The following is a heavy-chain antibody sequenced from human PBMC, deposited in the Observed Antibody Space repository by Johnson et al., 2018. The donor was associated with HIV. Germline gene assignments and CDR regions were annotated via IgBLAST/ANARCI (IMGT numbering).Heavy chain of an antibody. CDR3: ARGVCWERQGDAFDS. Sequence: VQLVESGGGLVQPGGSLRLSCAASGFTFSSYAMHWVRQAPGKGLEYASAISSNGGSTYYANSVNGRFTISRDKSKNTLYLQMNSLRAEETAVYYCARGVCWERQGDAFDSWGQGTMVTVSS. D-gene: IGHD1-26*01. CDR1: GFTFSSYA. CDR2: ISSNGGST. J-gene: IGHJ3*02. V-gene: IGHV3-64*01.